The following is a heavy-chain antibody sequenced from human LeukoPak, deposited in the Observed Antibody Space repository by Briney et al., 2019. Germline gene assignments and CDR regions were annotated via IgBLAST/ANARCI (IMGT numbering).Heavy chain of an antibody. CDR3: AKDGDAYIEYYYYYMDV. CDR1: GFTFSNYG. J-gene: IGHJ6*03. V-gene: IGHV3-33*06. Sequence: PGGSLRLSCVSSGFTFSNYGMHWVRQAPGKGLEWVALIWHDGSNKYYADSVRGRVTISRDNSKNTLYLQMNSLTAEDTAVYFCAKDGDAYIEYYYYYMDVWGKGTTDTVSS. D-gene: IGHD5-24*01. CDR2: IWHDGSNK.